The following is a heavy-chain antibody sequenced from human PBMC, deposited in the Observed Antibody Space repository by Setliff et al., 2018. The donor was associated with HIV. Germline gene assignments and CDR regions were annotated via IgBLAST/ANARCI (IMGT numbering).Heavy chain of an antibody. Sequence: GASVKVSCKASGYTFTSYYMHWVRQAPGQGLEWMGIIKPSGGSTSYAQKFQGRVTMTRDTSTSTVYMELSSLRSEDTAIYYCAKDAGYSGTAWGTWGQGTLVTVSS. CDR1: GYTFTSYY. CDR3: AKDAGYSGTAWGT. V-gene: IGHV1-46*01. J-gene: IGHJ5*02. CDR2: IKPSGGST. D-gene: IGHD5-12*01.